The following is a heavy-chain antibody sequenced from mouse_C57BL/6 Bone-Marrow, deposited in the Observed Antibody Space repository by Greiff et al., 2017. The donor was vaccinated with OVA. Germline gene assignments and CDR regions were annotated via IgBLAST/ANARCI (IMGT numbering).Heavy chain of an antibody. D-gene: IGHD1-1*01. V-gene: IGHV14-3*01. CDR1: GFNIKNTY. CDR3: ASKGIYYGSSYWYFDV. CDR2: IDPANGNT. Sequence: SVAELVRPGASVKLSCTASGFNIKNTYMHWVKQRPEQGLEWIGRIDPANGNTKYAPKFQGKATITADTSSNTAYLQLSSLTSEDTAIYYCASKGIYYGSSYWYFDVWGTGTTVTVSS. J-gene: IGHJ1*03.